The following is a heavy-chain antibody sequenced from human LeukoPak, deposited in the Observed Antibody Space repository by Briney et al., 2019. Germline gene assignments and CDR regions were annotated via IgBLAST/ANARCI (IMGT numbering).Heavy chain of an antibody. CDR1: GYTFTSYA. CDR2: INAGNGNT. Sequence: ASVKVSCKASGYTFTSYAMHWVRQAPGQRLEWMGWINAGNGNTKYSQEFQGRVTITRDTSASTDYMELSSLRSEDMAVYYCARGVVAATPLLVDYWGQGTLVTVSS. V-gene: IGHV1-3*03. CDR3: ARGVVAATPLLVDY. D-gene: IGHD2-15*01. J-gene: IGHJ4*02.